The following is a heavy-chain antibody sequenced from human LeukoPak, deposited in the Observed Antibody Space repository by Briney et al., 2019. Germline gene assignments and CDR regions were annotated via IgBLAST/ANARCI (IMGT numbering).Heavy chain of an antibody. Sequence: GSLRLSCAASGFTFSSYWMSWVRQPPGKGLEWIGEINHSGSTNYNPSLKSRVTISVDTSKNQFSLKLSSVTAADTAVYYCARGGDYVWGSYRYWGQGTLVTVSS. CDR1: GFTFSSYW. CDR2: INHSGST. V-gene: IGHV4-34*01. D-gene: IGHD3-16*02. J-gene: IGHJ4*02. CDR3: ARGGDYVWGSYRY.